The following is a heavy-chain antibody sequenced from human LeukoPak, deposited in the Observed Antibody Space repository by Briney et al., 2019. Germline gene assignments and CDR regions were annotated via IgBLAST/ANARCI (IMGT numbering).Heavy chain of an antibody. CDR1: GGSFSGYY. CDR2: INHSGST. CDR3: ARSSSDYDFWSR. V-gene: IGHV4-34*01. D-gene: IGHD3-3*01. J-gene: IGHJ4*02. Sequence: PSETLSLTCAVYGGSFSGYYWSWIRQPPGKGLEWIGEINHSGSTNYNPSLKSRVTISVDTSKNQFSLKLSSVTAADTAVYYCARSSSDYDFWSRWGQGTLVTVSS.